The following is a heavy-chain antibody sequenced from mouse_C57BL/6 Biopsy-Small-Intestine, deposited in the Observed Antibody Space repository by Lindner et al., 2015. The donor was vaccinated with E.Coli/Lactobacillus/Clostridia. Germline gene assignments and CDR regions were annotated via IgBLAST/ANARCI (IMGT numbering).Heavy chain of an antibody. CDR1: GYAFSSYW. J-gene: IGHJ2*01. Sequence: VQLQESGAELVKPGASVKISCKTSGYAFSSYWMNWVKQRPGKGLEWIGQINPGDGDTNFNGNFKGKATLTADKSSSTAYMQFSSLTSEDSAVYFCARGERGDFDYWGQGTTLTVSS. CDR3: ARGERGDFDY. CDR2: INPGDGDT. V-gene: IGHV1-80*01.